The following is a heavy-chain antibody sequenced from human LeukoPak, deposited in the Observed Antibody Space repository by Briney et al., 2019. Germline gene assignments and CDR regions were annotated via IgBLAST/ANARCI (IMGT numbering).Heavy chain of an antibody. Sequence: SETLSLTCTVSGGSISSYYWSWVREPPGKGLEWVGYIYYSGSTNYNPSLKSRVTISVDTSKNQFSLKLSSVTAADTAVYYCARVHYDFWSGYYLDYWGQGTLVTVSS. CDR2: IYYSGST. CDR3: ARVHYDFWSGYYLDY. V-gene: IGHV4-59*01. CDR1: GGSISSYY. J-gene: IGHJ4*02. D-gene: IGHD3-3*01.